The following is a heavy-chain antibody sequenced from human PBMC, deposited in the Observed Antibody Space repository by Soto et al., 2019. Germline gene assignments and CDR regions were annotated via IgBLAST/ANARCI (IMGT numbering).Heavy chain of an antibody. V-gene: IGHV3-23*01. CDR1: GFTFSSYA. CDR2: ISGSGGST. J-gene: IGHJ5*02. D-gene: IGHD6-13*01. CDR3: AKDQHCIAAAGPQGRLAP. Sequence: PGGSLRLSCAASGFTFSSYAMSWVRQAPGKGLEWVSAISGSGGSTYYADSVKGRFTISRDNSKNTLYLQMNSLRAEDTAVYYCAKDQHCIAAAGPQGRLAPWGQGTLVTGSS.